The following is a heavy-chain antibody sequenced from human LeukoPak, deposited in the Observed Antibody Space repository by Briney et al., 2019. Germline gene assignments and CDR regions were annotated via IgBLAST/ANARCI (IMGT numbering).Heavy chain of an antibody. Sequence: ASVKVSCKASGYTFTGYYMHWVRQAPGQGLEWMGWMNPNSGNTGYAQKFQGRVTMTRNTSISTAYMELSSLRSEDTAVYYCAVRSDYDILTGYYGSGNWFDPWGQGTLVTVSS. CDR3: AVRSDYDILTGYYGSGNWFDP. CDR2: MNPNSGNT. D-gene: IGHD3-9*01. V-gene: IGHV1-8*02. J-gene: IGHJ5*02. CDR1: GYTFTGYY.